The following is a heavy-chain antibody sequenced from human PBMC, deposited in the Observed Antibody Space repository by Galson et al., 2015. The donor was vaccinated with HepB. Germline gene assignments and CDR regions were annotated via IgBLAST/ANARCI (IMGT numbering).Heavy chain of an antibody. CDR3: ARVSGLMVYAPMNYYYYYGMDV. CDR1: GGTFSSYA. CDR2: IIPIFGTA. V-gene: IGHV1-69*13. J-gene: IGHJ6*02. D-gene: IGHD2-8*01. Sequence: SVKVSCKASGGTFSSYAISWVRQAPGQGLEWMGGIIPIFGTANYAQKFQGRVTITADESTSTAYMELSSLRSEDTAVYYCARVSGLMVYAPMNYYYYYGMDVWGQGTTVTVSS.